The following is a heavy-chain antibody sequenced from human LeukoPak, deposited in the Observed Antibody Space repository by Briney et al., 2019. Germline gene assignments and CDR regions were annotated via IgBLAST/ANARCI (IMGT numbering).Heavy chain of an antibody. V-gene: IGHV1-18*01. CDR1: GYTFTSYG. CDR3: AREYLGDYDSSGYPDY. J-gene: IGHJ4*02. D-gene: IGHD3-22*01. CDR2: ISAYNGNT. Sequence: ASVKVSCKASGYTFTSYGISWVRQAPGQGLEWMGWISAYNGNTNYAQKLQGRVTMTTDASTSTAYMELRSLRSDDTAVYYCAREYLGDYDSSGYPDYWGQGTLVTVSS.